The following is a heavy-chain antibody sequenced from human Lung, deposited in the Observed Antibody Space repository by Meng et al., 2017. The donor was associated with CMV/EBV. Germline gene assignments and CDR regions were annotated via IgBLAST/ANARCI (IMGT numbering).Heavy chain of an antibody. CDR2: IYYSGST. Sequence: SETLSLXCTVSGHPITTYYWSWIRQPPGKGLEWIGYIYYSGSTNYNPSLRSRVSISVDTSKNQFSLELSSVTAADTAIYYCARDRAAIGYYYDVMDVWGDGXTVTVSS. CDR1: GHPITTYY. J-gene: IGHJ6*04. V-gene: IGHV4-59*01. CDR3: ARDRAAIGYYYDVMDV. D-gene: IGHD2-2*01.